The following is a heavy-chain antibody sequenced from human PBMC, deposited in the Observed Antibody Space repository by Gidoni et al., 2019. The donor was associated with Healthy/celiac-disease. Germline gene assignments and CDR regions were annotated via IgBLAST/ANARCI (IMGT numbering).Heavy chain of an antibody. Sequence: EVQLVESGGGLVQPGGSLRLSCAASGFTFSSSDMHWVRQAPGKPLEWVSAIGAAGDTFYPGSVKGRFTISRESAKNSLYLQMNSLRADDTAVYYCARGGLPVTGTANFDYWGQGTLVTVSS. J-gene: IGHJ4*02. CDR1: GFTFSSSD. CDR3: ARGGLPVTGTANFDY. D-gene: IGHD6-19*01. CDR2: IGAAGDT. V-gene: IGHV3-13*01.